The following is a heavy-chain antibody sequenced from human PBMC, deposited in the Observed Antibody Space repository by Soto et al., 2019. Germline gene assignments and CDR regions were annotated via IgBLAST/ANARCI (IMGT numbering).Heavy chain of an antibody. CDR1: GGSISSYY. V-gene: IGHV4-59*01. Sequence: SETLSLTCTVSGGSISSYYWSWIRQPPGKGLEWIGYIYYSGSTNYNPSLKSRVTISVDTSKNQFSLKLSSVTAADTAVYYCARGSTVTSHSLGIGYYYYMDVWGKGTTVTVSS. D-gene: IGHD4-4*01. CDR2: IYYSGST. CDR3: ARGSTVTSHSLGIGYYYYMDV. J-gene: IGHJ6*03.